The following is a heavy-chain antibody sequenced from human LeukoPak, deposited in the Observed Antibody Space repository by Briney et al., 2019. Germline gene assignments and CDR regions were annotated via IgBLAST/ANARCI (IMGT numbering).Heavy chain of an antibody. V-gene: IGHV4-34*01. CDR1: GGSFSGYY. CDR3: ARGSIAAAGTGGVRNWFDP. Sequence: SETLSLTCAVYGGSFSGYYWSWIRQPPGKGLEWIGEINHSGSTNYNPSLKSRVTISVDTSKNQFSLKLSSATAADTAVYYCARGSIAAAGTGGVRNWFDPWGQGTLVTVSS. D-gene: IGHD6-13*01. J-gene: IGHJ5*02. CDR2: INHSGST.